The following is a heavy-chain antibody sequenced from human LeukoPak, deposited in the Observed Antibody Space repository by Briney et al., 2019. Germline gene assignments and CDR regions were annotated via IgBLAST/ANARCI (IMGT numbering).Heavy chain of an antibody. V-gene: IGHV3-74*01. CDR1: GFTFSLYW. D-gene: IGHD2-21*02. J-gene: IGHJ4*02. CDR2: LNSDGSVT. CDR3: VREYCGGDCYTDF. Sequence: GGSLRLSCAASGFTFSLYWMHWVRQTLGKGLVWVSRLNSDGSVTNYADSVKGRFTISRDNAKNTLYLQMNSLRAEDTALYYCVREYCGGDCYTDFWGQGTLVTVSS.